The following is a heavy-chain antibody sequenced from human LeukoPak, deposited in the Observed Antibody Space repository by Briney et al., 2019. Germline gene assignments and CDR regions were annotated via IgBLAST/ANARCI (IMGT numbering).Heavy chain of an antibody. J-gene: IGHJ4*02. CDR3: ARGPTYQHSSGHDFDY. V-gene: IGHV3-30*04. Sequence: PGGSLRLSCAASGFAFSSHFMHWVRQAPGKGLEWVTSVSYDGSNEYYADSVKGRFTVSRDNSKNTLYLQVNSLRPEDTAVYYCARGPTYQHSSGHDFDYWGQGTLVTVSS. D-gene: IGHD3-22*01. CDR2: VSYDGSNE. CDR1: GFAFSSHF.